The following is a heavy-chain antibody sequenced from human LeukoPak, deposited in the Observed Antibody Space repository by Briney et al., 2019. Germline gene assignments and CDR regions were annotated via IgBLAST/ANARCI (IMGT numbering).Heavy chain of an antibody. J-gene: IGHJ3*02. CDR2: IIPIFGTA. CDR3: ARDYYGSGSFPI. CDR1: GGTFSSYA. V-gene: IGHV1-69*06. D-gene: IGHD3-10*01. Sequence: ASVKVSCKASGGTFSSYAISWVRQAPGQGLEWMGGIIPIFGTANYAQKFQGRVTITADKSTSTAYMELSSLRSEDTAVYYCARDYYGSGSFPIWGQGTMVTVSS.